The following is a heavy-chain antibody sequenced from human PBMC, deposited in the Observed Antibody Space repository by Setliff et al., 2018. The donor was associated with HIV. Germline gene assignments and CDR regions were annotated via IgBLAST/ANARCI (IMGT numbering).Heavy chain of an antibody. J-gene: IGHJ4*02. V-gene: IGHV1-24*01. D-gene: IGHD1-26*01. Sequence: ASVNVSCKVSGYTLTKLSMHWVRQAPEKGLEWMGGFDPELGETFFAQNFRGRLTMTQDTSTDTAYMELTSLRSEDTAMYYCATDNREGVGTPYYFDYWGQGTQVTVSS. CDR2: FDPELGET. CDR1: GYTLTKLS. CDR3: ATDNREGVGTPYYFDY.